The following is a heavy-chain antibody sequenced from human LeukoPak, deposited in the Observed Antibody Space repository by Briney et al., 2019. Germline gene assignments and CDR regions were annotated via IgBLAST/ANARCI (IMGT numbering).Heavy chain of an antibody. CDR1: GYTFTSYG. CDR3: ARTTNYYDSSGYYWSY. CDR2: ISAYNGNT. D-gene: IGHD3-22*01. V-gene: IGHV1-18*01. Sequence: GASVKVSCKASGYTFTSYGISWVRQASGQGLEWMGWISAYNGNTNYAQKLQGRVTMTTDTSTSTAYMELRSLRSDDTAVYYCARTTNYYDSSGYYWSYWGQGTLVTVSS. J-gene: IGHJ4*02.